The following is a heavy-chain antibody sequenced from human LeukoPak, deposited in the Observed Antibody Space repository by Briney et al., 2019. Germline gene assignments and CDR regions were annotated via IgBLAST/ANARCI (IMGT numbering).Heavy chain of an antibody. J-gene: IGHJ4*02. V-gene: IGHV4-31*03. CDR2: IYYSGST. D-gene: IGHD3-10*01. CDR1: GGSISSGGYY. Sequence: PSETLSLTCTVSGGSISSGGYYWRWIRQHPGKGLEWIGYIYYSGSTYYNPSLKSRVTTSVDTSKNQFSLKLSSVTAADTAVYYCARTIHYYGSGSPRRFFDYWGQGTLVTVSS. CDR3: ARTIHYYGSGSPRRFFDY.